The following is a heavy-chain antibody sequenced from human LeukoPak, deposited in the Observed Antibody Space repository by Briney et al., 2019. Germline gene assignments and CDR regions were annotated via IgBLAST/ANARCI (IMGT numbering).Heavy chain of an antibody. CDR3: AKCPTGYTKTFDS. CDR2: ISGSGSKT. J-gene: IGHJ4*02. V-gene: IGHV3-23*01. D-gene: IGHD6-13*01. Sequence: GGSLRLSCAASGVTLRNYAMTWIRQAPGKGLEWVSAISGSGSKTYCADSVKGRFTISRDNSKNTLYLQMNSLRAEDTAVYYCAKCPTGYTKTFDSWGQGTLVTVSS. CDR1: GVTLRNYA.